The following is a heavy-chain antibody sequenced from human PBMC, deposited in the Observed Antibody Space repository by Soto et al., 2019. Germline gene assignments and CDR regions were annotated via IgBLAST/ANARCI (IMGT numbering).Heavy chain of an antibody. D-gene: IGHD5-18*01. CDR2: ISTYNIDT. V-gene: IGHV1-18*01. CDR3: ARGGFAYGYLDF. Sequence: QVHLVQSGAEVKKPGASLKVSCKTSGYTFTSYGIVWVRQAPGQGLEWMGWISTYNIDTKYAQKFKGRVTMSTDTSTTTAYMELTSLTSDDTARYYCARGGFAYGYLDFWGQGTLATVSS. J-gene: IGHJ4*02. CDR1: GYTFTSYG.